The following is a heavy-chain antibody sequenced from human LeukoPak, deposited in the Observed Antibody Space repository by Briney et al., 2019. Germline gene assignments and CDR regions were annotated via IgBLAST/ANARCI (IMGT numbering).Heavy chain of an antibody. D-gene: IGHD5/OR15-5a*01. V-gene: IGHV3-23*01. CDR2: IAGNSITI. J-gene: IGHJ4*02. CDR3: AKDLRPDGLYDFDS. CDR1: GFTFSTYA. Sequence: PGGSLRLSCAASGFTFSTYAMNWVRQAPGRGLEWVSVIAGNSITIRYADSVKRRFTISRDNSKNTVFLQMNSLKVEDTALYYCAKDLRPDGLYDFDSWGQGTLVTVSS.